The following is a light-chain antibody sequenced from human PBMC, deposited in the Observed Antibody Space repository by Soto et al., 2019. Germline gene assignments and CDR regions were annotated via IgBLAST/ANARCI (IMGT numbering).Light chain of an antibody. CDR3: TPYAGTYSFFYV. CDR1: RSDVGAYNY. J-gene: IGLJ1*01. CDR2: EVS. V-gene: IGLV2-8*01. Sequence: SVLPQPPSPSGSPGQSVTISCTGTRSDVGAYNYVSWYQQLPGKAPKLIIYEVSKRPSGVPDRFSGSKSGNTASLTVSGLQAEDEADYYCTPYAGTYSFFYVFGTGTKVTVL.